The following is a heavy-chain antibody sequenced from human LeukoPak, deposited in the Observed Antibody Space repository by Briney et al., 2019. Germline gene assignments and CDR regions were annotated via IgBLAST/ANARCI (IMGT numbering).Heavy chain of an antibody. CDR3: GRDEIAVAGYGMDV. J-gene: IGHJ6*02. CDR2: ISSSSSYI. CDR1: GFTFSSYA. V-gene: IGHV3-21*01. D-gene: IGHD6-19*01. Sequence: PGGSLRLSCAASGFTFSSYAMSWVRQAPGKGLEWVSSISSSSSYIYYADSVKGRFTISRDNAKNSLYLQMISLRAEDTAVYYCGRDEIAVAGYGMDVWGQGTKVTVSS.